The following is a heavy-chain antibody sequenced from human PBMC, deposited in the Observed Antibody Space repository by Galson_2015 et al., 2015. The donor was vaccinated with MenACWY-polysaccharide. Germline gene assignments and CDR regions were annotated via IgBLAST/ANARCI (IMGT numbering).Heavy chain of an antibody. J-gene: IGHJ6*02. CDR1: GDSVSNYSAA. V-gene: IGHV6-1*01. Sequence: CAISGDSVSNYSAAWNWIRQSPSRGLEWLGRTYYRSKWYNDYAVSVKSRITINPDTSKKQFSLQLNSATPEDTAVYYCARENSYHVVMDVWGQGTTVTVSS. CDR2: TYYRSKWYN. CDR3: ARENSYHVVMDV.